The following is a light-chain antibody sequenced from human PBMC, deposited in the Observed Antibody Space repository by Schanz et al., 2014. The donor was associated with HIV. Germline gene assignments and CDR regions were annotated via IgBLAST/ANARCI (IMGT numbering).Light chain of an antibody. CDR1: SSDVGGYNY. CDR2: DVN. V-gene: IGLV2-14*03. Sequence: QSALTQPASVSGSPGHSITISCTGTSSDVGGYNYLSWYQQHPGKAPKLMLYDVNNRPSGISNRFSGSKSGNTASLTISGLQAEDEADYYCVSYRSSSTYVFGTGTKLTVL. J-gene: IGLJ1*01. CDR3: VSYRSSSTYV.